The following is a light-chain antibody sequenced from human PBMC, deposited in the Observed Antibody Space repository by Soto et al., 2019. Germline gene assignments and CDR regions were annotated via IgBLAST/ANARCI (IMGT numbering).Light chain of an antibody. Sequence: EIVMTQSPATLSVSPGERATLSCRASQSVSSNLAWYQQKPGQAPMLLIYGASTRATGIPARFSGSGSGTEFTLTISSLQSEDFAVYYCQQYNNWPPAGTFGQGTKVEIK. CDR1: QSVSSN. V-gene: IGKV3-15*01. CDR3: QQYNNWPPAGT. CDR2: GAS. J-gene: IGKJ1*01.